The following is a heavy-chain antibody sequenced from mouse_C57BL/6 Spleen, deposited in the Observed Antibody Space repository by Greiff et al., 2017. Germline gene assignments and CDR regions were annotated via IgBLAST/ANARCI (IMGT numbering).Heavy chain of an antibody. CDR1: GYTFTSYW. V-gene: IGHV1-59*01. CDR2: IDPSDSYT. D-gene: IGHD4-1*02. J-gene: IGHJ2*01. CDR3: ANQLGRGDY. Sequence: QVQLQQSGAELVRPGTSVKLSCKASGYTFTSYWMHWVKQRPGQGLEWIGVIDPSDSYTNYNQKFKGKATLTVDKSSSTAYMELRSLTSEDSAVYFCANQLGRGDYWGQGTTLTVSS.